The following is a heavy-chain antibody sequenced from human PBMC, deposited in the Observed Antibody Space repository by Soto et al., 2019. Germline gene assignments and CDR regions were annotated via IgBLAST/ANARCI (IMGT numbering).Heavy chain of an antibody. V-gene: IGHV1-69*13. CDR2: IIPIFGTA. J-gene: IGHJ4*02. D-gene: IGHD3-22*01. Sequence: SVKVSCKASGGTFSSYAISWVRQAPGQGLEWMGGIIPIFGTANYAQKFQGRVTITADESTSTAYMELSSLRSEDTAVYYCARDTYYYDSSGYYSDYWGQGTLVTVSS. CDR3: ARDTYYYDSSGYYSDY. CDR1: GGTFSSYA.